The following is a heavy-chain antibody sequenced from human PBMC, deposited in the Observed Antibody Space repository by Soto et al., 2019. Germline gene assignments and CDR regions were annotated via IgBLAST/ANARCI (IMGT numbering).Heavy chain of an antibody. D-gene: IGHD5-18*01. Sequence: SDTLSLTCTVSGGSISSYYWSWIRQPPGKGLEWIGYIYYSGSTNYNPSLKSRVTISVDTSKNQFSLKLSSVTAADTAVYYCARGVDKAMVIDYWGQGTLVTVSS. CDR2: IYYSGST. V-gene: IGHV4-59*01. CDR3: ARGVDKAMVIDY. CDR1: GGSISSYY. J-gene: IGHJ4*02.